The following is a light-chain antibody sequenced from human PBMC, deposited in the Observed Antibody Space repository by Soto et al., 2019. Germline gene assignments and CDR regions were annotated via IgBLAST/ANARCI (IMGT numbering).Light chain of an antibody. J-gene: IGLJ1*01. CDR2: EVS. V-gene: IGLV2-8*01. CDR3: SLYAGSNNFV. Sequence: ALTQPPSASGSPGQSVTISCTGTSSDVGGYNYVSWYQQHPGKAPKLMIYEVSERPSGVPDRFSGSKSSNTASLTVSGLQAEDEADYYCSLYAGSNNFVFGTGTKVTVL. CDR1: SSDVGGYNY.